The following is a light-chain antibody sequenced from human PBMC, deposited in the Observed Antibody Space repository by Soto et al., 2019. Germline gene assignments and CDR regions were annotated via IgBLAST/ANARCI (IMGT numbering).Light chain of an antibody. V-gene: IGLV2-14*01. CDR2: EVS. CDR3: SSYTGSGALYV. J-gene: IGLJ1*01. CDR1: SSDVGGYKY. Sequence: QSALTQPASVSGSPGQSITISCTGTSSDVGGYKYVSWYQQHPGKAPKLMIYEVSNRPSGVSNRFSGSKSGNTASLTISGLLAEDEADYYCSSYTGSGALYVFGTGTKLTVL.